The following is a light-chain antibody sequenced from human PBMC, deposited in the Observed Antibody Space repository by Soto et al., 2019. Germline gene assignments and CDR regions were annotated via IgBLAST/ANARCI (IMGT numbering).Light chain of an antibody. V-gene: IGKV3-20*01. CDR2: GAS. CDR1: QSVSNNY. J-gene: IGKJ5*01. Sequence: EIVLTQSPGTLSLSPGERATLSCRASQSVSNNYLAWYQQKPGQAPRLLIYGASNRATGIPDRFSGSGSGTDFTLTISRLEPEDFAVYYCQQYGSSLMYTFGQGTRLEI. CDR3: QQYGSSLMYT.